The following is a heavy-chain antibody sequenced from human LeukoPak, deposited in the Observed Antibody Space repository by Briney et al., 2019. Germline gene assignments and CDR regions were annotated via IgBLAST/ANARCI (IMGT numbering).Heavy chain of an antibody. Sequence: GASVKVSCKASGYTFTSYGISWVRQAPGQGLEWMGWISAYNGNTNYAQKLQGRVTMTTDTSTSTAYMELRSLRSGDTAVYYCARLDTGYYDSSGYFDYWGQGTMVTVSS. D-gene: IGHD3-22*01. V-gene: IGHV1-18*01. CDR3: ARLDTGYYDSSGYFDY. CDR1: GYTFTSYG. CDR2: ISAYNGNT. J-gene: IGHJ3*01.